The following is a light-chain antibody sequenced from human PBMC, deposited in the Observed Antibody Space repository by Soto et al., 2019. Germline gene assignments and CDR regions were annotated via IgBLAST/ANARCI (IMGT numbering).Light chain of an antibody. CDR2: AVS. J-gene: IGLJ3*02. CDR3: SSYTSRSSSWV. V-gene: IGLV2-14*01. Sequence: QSVLTQPASVSGSPGQSITISCTGTSSDVDGYKYVSWYQQHPGKAPKLMIYAVSNRPSGVSNRFSGSKSGDTASLTISGLQAEDEAVYYCSSYTSRSSSWVFGGGTKLTVL. CDR1: SSDVDGYKY.